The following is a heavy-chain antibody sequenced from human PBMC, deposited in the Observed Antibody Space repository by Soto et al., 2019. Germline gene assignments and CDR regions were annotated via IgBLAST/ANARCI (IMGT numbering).Heavy chain of an antibody. CDR1: GFSFRSYA. Sequence: EVQLLESGGGLVQPGGSLRLSCAASGFSFRSYAMSWVRRAPGRGLKWVSSISGSGGKAYYADSVKGRFTISRDNSKNTLYLQMDSLRAEDTAVYSCAKIDVETYYDFWSGYSFDYWDQGTLVSVSS. V-gene: IGHV3-23*01. CDR3: AKIDVETYYDFWSGYSFDY. J-gene: IGHJ4*02. D-gene: IGHD3-3*01. CDR2: ISGSGGKA.